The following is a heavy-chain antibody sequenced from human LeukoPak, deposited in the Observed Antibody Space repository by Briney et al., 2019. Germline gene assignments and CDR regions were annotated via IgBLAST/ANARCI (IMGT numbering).Heavy chain of an antibody. CDR2: INHSGST. J-gene: IGHJ4*02. V-gene: IGHV4-34*01. CDR1: GGSFSGYY. D-gene: IGHD4-17*01. Sequence: SETLSLTCAVYGGSFSGYYWSRIGQPPGKGLEWIGEINHSGSTNYNPSLKSRVTISVDTSKNQFSLKLSSVTAADTAVYYCARGGDYGDLRYFDYWGQGTLVTVSS. CDR3: ARGGDYGDLRYFDY.